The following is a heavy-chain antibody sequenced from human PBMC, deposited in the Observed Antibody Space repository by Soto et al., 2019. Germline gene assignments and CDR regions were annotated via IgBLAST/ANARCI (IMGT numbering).Heavy chain of an antibody. CDR3: ARAEKVYAISGALDI. J-gene: IGHJ3*02. D-gene: IGHD2-8*01. CDR1: GGSINDYY. V-gene: IGHV4-59*01. CDR2: IHYTGST. Sequence: SETLSLTCTVSGGSINDYYWSWIRQPPGKGLEWIGYIHYTGSTNYNPSLKSRVTISIDTSKNQLSLKLSSVTTADTAVYYCARAEKVYAISGALDIWGQGTMVTVS.